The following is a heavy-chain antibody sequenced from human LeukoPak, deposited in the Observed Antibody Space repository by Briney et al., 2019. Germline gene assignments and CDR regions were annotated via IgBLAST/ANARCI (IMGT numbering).Heavy chain of an antibody. CDR2: IYYTGST. Sequence: SSETLSLTCTVSGGSISSYHWSWIRQPPGKGLEWIGYIYYTGSTYYNPSLKSRVTISVDTSKNQFSLKLSSVTAADTAVYYCARVSAQLLFYYYYYYMDVWGKGTTVTVSS. D-gene: IGHD2-2*01. J-gene: IGHJ6*03. V-gene: IGHV4-59*08. CDR3: ARVSAQLLFYYYYYYMDV. CDR1: GGSISSYH.